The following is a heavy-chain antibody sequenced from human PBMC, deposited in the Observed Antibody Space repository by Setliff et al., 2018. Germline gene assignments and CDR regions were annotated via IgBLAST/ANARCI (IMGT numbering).Heavy chain of an antibody. CDR3: AREGSSSYDY. V-gene: IGHV4-59*11. Sequence: PSETLSLTCTVSGGSISSHYWSWIRQPPGKGLEWIGNIYYSGSTNYNPSLKSRVTISVDTSKNQFSLKLSSVTAADTAVYYCAREGSSSYDYWGQGTLVTVSS. CDR2: IYYSGST. J-gene: IGHJ4*02. D-gene: IGHD6-6*01. CDR1: GGSISSHY.